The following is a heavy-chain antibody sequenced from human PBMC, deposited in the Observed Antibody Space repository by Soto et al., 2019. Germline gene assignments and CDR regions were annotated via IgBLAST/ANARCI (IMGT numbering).Heavy chain of an antibody. Sequence: EVQLVGSGGGLVQPGGSLRLSCAASGFTFSSYWMHWVRQAPGKGLVWVSRINSDGSSTSYEDSVKGRFTISRDNAKNTLYLQMNSLRAEDTAVYYCARGGLYCSGGSCYAAYNWFDPWGQGTLVTVSS. D-gene: IGHD2-15*01. J-gene: IGHJ5*02. V-gene: IGHV3-74*01. CDR1: GFTFSSYW. CDR3: ARGGLYCSGGSCYAAYNWFDP. CDR2: INSDGSST.